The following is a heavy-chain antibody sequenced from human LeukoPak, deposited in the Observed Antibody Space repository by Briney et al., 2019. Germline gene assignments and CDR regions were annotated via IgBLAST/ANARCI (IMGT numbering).Heavy chain of an antibody. V-gene: IGHV3-48*04. CDR3: ARGHYYYYDSSGYPQYFDY. D-gene: IGHD3-22*01. CDR2: ISSSSSTI. CDR1: GFTFSSYS. Sequence: GGSLRLSCAASGFTFSSYSMNWVRQAPGKGLEWVSYISSSSSTIYYADSVKGRFTISRDNAKNSLYLQMNSLRAEDTAVYYCARGHYYYYDSSGYPQYFDYWGQGTLVTVSS. J-gene: IGHJ4*02.